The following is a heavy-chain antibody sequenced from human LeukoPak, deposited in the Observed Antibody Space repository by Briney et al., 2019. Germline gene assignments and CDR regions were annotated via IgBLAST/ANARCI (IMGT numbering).Heavy chain of an antibody. CDR3: ARVHSSGAGYYYMDV. D-gene: IGHD6-25*01. CDR2: IKQDGSEK. J-gene: IGHJ6*03. CDR1: GFTFSSYW. Sequence: GGSLRLSCAASGFTFSSYWMSWVRQAPGKGLEWVANIKQDGSEKYYVDSVKGRFTISRDNAKNSLYLQMNSLRAEDTAVYYCARVHSSGAGYYYMDVWGKGTTVTVSS. V-gene: IGHV3-7*01.